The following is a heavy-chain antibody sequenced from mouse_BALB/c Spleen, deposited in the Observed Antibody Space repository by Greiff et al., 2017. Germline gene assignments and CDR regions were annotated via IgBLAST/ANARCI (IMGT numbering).Heavy chain of an antibody. CDR1: GFTFSSFG. D-gene: IGHD2-1*01. J-gene: IGHJ2*01. Sequence: EVKVVESGGGLVQPGGSRKLSCAASGFTFSSFGMHWVRQAPEKGLEWVAYISSGSSTIYYADTVKGRVTISRDNPKNTLFLQMNSLRSEDTAMYYCARSGGNYNYFDDWGQGTTLTVSS. CDR3: ARSGGNYNYFDD. CDR2: ISSGSSTI. V-gene: IGHV5-17*02.